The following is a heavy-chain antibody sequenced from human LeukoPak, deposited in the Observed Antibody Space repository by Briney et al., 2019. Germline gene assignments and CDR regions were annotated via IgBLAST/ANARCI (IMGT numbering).Heavy chain of an antibody. D-gene: IGHD4-23*01. CDR1: GFIFVKYA. Sequence: GGSLRLSCTTSGFIFVKYAMAWVRQSPGKGLEWVSTISASGADTYYADSVRGRFTISRDNSRNALYLQLSRLRVDDTAFYYCPKPLLTPGNWGPGTLVTVSS. CDR3: PKPLLTPGN. J-gene: IGHJ4*02. CDR2: ISASGADT. V-gene: IGHV3-23*01.